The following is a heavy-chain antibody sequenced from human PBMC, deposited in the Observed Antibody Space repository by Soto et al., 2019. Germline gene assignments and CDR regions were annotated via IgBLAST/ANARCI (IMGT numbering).Heavy chain of an antibody. CDR3: SRGQGSSSIHDNPPLPFDP. CDR2: IYQSGST. V-gene: IGHV4-4*02. D-gene: IGHD6-6*01. CDR1: SGSISSSNW. J-gene: IGHJ5*02. Sequence: PSETLSLTCAVSSGSISSSNWWSWVRQPPGKGLEWIGEIYQSGSTNYNPSLKSRVTISVDKSKNQFSLKLISVTAADTAVYYCSRGQGSSSIHDNPPLPFDPWGQGTLVTVSS.